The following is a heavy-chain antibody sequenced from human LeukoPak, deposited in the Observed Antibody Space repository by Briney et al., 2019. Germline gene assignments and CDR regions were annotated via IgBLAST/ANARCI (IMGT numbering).Heavy chain of an antibody. Sequence: PGGSLRLSCTASGFTFGDYAMSWIRQAPGKGLEWVGFIRSKAYGETADYAASVKGRFTIPRDDSKAIAYLQMNSLKTEDTAVYHCTRDRGAYSLYDYWGQGTLVTVSS. J-gene: IGHJ4*02. D-gene: IGHD4-11*01. CDR2: IRSKAYGETA. V-gene: IGHV3-49*03. CDR3: TRDRGAYSLYDY. CDR1: GFTFGDYA.